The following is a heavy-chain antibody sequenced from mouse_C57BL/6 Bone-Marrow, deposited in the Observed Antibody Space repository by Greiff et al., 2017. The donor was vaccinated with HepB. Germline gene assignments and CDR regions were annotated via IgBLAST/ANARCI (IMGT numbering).Heavy chain of an antibody. CDR3: APEGFAY. J-gene: IGHJ3*01. V-gene: IGHV3-6*01. Sequence: EVKLMESGPGLVKPSQSLSLTCSVTGYSITSGYYWNWIRQFPGNKLEWMGYISYDGSNNYNPSLKNRISITRDTSKNQFFLKLNSVTTEDTATYYCAPEGFAYWGQGTLVTVSA. CDR1: GYSITSGYY. CDR2: ISYDGSN.